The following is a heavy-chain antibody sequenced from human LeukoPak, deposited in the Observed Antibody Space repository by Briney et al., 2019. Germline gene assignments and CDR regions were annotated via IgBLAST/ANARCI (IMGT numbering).Heavy chain of an antibody. Sequence: GGSLRLSCAVSGFTFSSYAMSWVRQAPGKGLEWVSAISGSGGSTYYADSVKGRFTISRDNSKNTLYLQMNSLRAEDTAVYYCAREALPYCSSTSCYTIYYYGMDVWGQGTTVTVSS. J-gene: IGHJ6*02. CDR3: AREALPYCSSTSCYTIYYYGMDV. D-gene: IGHD2-2*02. V-gene: IGHV3-23*01. CDR1: GFTFSSYA. CDR2: ISGSGGST.